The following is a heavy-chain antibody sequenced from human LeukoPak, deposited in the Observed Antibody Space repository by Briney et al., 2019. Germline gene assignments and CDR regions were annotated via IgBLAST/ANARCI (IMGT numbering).Heavy chain of an antibody. CDR1: GGSISSGGYY. CDR3: ARDIVVVPAVSGWFDP. J-gene: IGHJ5*02. V-gene: IGHV3-11*06. Sequence: LSLTCTVSGGSISSGGYYWSWIRQHPGKGLEWVSSISSSSSYIYYADSVKGRFTISRDNAKNSLYLQMNSLRAEDTAVYYCARDIVVVPAVSGWFDPWGQGTLVTVSS. CDR2: ISSSSSYI. D-gene: IGHD2-2*01.